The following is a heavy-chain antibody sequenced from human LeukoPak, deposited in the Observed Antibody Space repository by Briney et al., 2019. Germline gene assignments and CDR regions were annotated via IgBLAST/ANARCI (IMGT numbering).Heavy chain of an antibody. CDR2: INHSGST. D-gene: IGHD5-18*01. Sequence: KTSETLSLTCTVSGGSISGYYWSWIRQPPGKGLEWIGEINHSGSTNYNPSLKSRVTISVDTSKNQFSLKLSSVTAADTAVHYCARAGYSYGYWFDPWGQGTLVTVSS. CDR1: GGSISGYY. V-gene: IGHV4-34*01. CDR3: ARAGYSYGYWFDP. J-gene: IGHJ5*02.